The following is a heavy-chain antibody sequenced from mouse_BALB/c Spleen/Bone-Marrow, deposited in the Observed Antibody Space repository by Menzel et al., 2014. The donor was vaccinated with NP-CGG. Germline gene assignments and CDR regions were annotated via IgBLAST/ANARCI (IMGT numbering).Heavy chain of an antibody. CDR1: GFNIKDTY. CDR3: ARWEYYTMDY. D-gene: IGHD4-1*01. V-gene: IGHV14-3*02. J-gene: IGHJ4*01. CDR2: IDPANGNT. Sequence: VQLQQSGAELVKPGASVKLSCTASGFNIKDTYMHWVKQRPEQGLEWIGRIDPANGNTKYDPKFQGKATITAGTSSNTAYLQLSSLTSKDTAVYYCARWEYYTMDYWGQGTSVPVTS.